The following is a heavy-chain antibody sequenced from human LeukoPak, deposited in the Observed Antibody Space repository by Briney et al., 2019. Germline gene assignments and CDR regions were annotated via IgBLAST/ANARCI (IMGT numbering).Heavy chain of an antibody. D-gene: IGHD1-1*01. Sequence: SGTLSLTCAVSGGSISSSSYYWGWIRQPPGKGLEWIGSIYYSGSTYYNPSLKSRVTISVDTSKNQFSLRVTSVTAADTAVYFCARYDHYYHNGLDVWGQGTTVTVSS. V-gene: IGHV4-39*07. CDR1: GGSISSSSYY. CDR2: IYYSGST. J-gene: IGHJ6*02. CDR3: ARYDHYYHNGLDV.